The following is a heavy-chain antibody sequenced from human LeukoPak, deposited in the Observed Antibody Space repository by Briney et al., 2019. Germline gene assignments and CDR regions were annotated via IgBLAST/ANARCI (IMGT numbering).Heavy chain of an antibody. CDR2: ISVGAGNT. D-gene: IGHD2-2*01. J-gene: IGHJ6*03. V-gene: IGHV3-23*01. CDR1: GFTFKNDA. CDR3: AKDPDIARVPAATENGQKHDYMDV. Sequence: GGSLRLSCAASGFTFKNDAMTWVRQAPGRGLEWVSGISVGAGNTYYADSVKGRFTISRDKSKNTMYLRMNSLRAEDTTVHSFAKDPDIARVPAATENGQKHDYMDVWGKGTTVTVSS.